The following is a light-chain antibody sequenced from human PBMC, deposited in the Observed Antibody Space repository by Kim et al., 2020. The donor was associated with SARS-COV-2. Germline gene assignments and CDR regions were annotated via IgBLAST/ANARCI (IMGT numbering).Light chain of an antibody. V-gene: IGLV1-40*01. CDR2: GNS. CDR3: QSYDSSLSGYV. CDR1: ISNIGAGYA. J-gene: IGLJ1*01. Sequence: QRVTNTCTGSISNIGAGYAVLWDHQLPGTAPKLLIYGNSNRPSGVPDRFSCSKSGTSASLAITGLQAEDEAYYYCQSYDSSLSGYVFGTGTKVTVL.